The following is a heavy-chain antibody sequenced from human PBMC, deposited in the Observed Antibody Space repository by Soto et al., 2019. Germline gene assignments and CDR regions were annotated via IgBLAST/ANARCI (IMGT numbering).Heavy chain of an antibody. CDR3: ARGNWNYVRYYYYGMDV. J-gene: IGHJ6*02. V-gene: IGHV4-59*01. CDR2: IYYSGST. Sequence: SETLSLTCTVSGGSISSYYWIWIGQPPGKGLEWIGYIYYSGSTNYNPSLKSRVTISVDTSKNQFSLKLSSVTAADTAVYYCARGNWNYVRYYYYGMDVWGQGTTVTVSS. CDR1: GGSISSYY. D-gene: IGHD1-7*01.